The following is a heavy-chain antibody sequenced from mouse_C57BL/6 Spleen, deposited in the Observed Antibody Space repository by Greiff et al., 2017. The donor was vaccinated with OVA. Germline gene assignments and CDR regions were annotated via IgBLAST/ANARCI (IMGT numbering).Heavy chain of an antibody. J-gene: IGHJ1*03. V-gene: IGHV5-4*01. CDR2: ISDGGSYT. CDR3: ARDSTVVATVYLDD. D-gene: IGHD1-1*01. Sequence: EVQLVESGGGLVKPGGSLKLSCAASGFTFSSYAMSWVRQTPEKRLEWVATISDGGSYTYYPDNVKGRFTISRDNAKNNLYLQMSNLKSEDTAMYYCARDSTVVATVYLDDWGTGTTVTVSA. CDR1: GFTFSSYA.